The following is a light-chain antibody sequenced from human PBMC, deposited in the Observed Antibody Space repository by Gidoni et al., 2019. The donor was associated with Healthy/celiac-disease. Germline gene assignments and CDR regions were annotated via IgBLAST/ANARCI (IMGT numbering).Light chain of an antibody. Sequence: DIQMTQSPSSLSASVGDRVTITCRASQSIRSYLNWYQQKPGKAHKLLLYAASSLQSGVPSRFSGSGSGTDFTLTISSLPPEDFSTYYCQQSDSTRTFXXXTRLELK. CDR1: QSIRSY. V-gene: IGKV1-39*01. J-gene: IGKJ2*01. CDR2: AAS. CDR3: QQSDSTRT.